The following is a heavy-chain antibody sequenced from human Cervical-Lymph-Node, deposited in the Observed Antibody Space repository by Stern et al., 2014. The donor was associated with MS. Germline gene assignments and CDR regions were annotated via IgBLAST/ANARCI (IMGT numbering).Heavy chain of an antibody. Sequence: QMQLVQSGTEVKKPGSSVKVSCKASGGSFKSYAISWVRQAPGHGLEWMGGIIPILGTTNYAQKYQGRLSISANESTSTSYMELGSLRSEDTALYYCAREPYYYEPDGYMRLNNWFDPWGQGTLVTVSS. V-gene: IGHV1-69*01. CDR1: GGSFKSYA. CDR2: IIPILGTT. D-gene: IGHD3-22*01. J-gene: IGHJ5*02. CDR3: AREPYYYEPDGYMRLNNWFDP.